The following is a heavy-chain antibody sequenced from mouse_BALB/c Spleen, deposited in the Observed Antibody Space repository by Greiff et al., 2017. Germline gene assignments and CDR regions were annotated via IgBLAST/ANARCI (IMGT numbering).Heavy chain of an antibody. V-gene: IGHV7-3*02. Sequence: DVKLVESGGGLVQPGGSLRLSCATSGFTFTDYYMSWVRQPPGKALEWLGFIRNKANGYTTEYSASVKGRFTISRDNSQSILYLQMNTLRAEDSATYYCARDYYGSSLYAMDDWGQGTSVTVSS. CDR3: ARDYYGSSLYAMDD. J-gene: IGHJ4*01. CDR1: GFTFTDYY. D-gene: IGHD1-1*01. CDR2: IRNKANGYTT.